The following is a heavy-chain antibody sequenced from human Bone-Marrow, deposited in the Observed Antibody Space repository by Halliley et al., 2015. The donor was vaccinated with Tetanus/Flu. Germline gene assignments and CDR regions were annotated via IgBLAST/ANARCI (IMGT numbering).Heavy chain of an antibody. CDR1: GFTFSDYS. CDR2: ISARSSYI. J-gene: IGHJ4*02. D-gene: IGHD6-19*01. CDR3: ARDSGPYAGYSSGQAFGH. V-gene: IGHV3-21*01. Sequence: CAASGFTFSDYSMNWVRQAPGQGLEWVSSISARSSYIYYADSVKGRFTISRDNAKNSLHLQMNTLRAEDTAVYYCARDSGPYAGYSSGQAFGHWGLGTLVTVSS.